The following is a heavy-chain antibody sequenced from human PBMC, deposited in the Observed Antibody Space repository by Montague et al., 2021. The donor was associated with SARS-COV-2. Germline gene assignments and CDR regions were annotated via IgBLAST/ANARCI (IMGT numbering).Heavy chain of an antibody. Sequence: SETLSLTCTVSGGSISSSSYYWGWIRQPPGKGLEWIGKINHSGSTNYNPSLKSRVTISVDTSKNQFSLKLSSVTAADTAVYYCARDRYSSSWYGHKYYFGVWGQGTTVTVSS. J-gene: IGHJ4*02. CDR3: ARDRYSSSWYGHKYYFGV. CDR2: INHSGST. CDR1: GGSISSSSYY. V-gene: IGHV4-39*02. D-gene: IGHD6-13*01.